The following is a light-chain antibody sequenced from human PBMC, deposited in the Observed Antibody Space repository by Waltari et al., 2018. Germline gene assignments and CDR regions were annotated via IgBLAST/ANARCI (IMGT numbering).Light chain of an antibody. Sequence: EIVMTQTPLSLSVTPGQPASISCKSSQGLLNSDGKTYVYWYLQKPGQSPQLLLYEVSSRFSGVTDRFSGSGSGTDFTLKISRVEAEDVGVYYCMQGGFSFGPGTKVDIK. CDR3: MQGGFS. J-gene: IGKJ3*01. V-gene: IGKV2-29*03. CDR2: EVS. CDR1: QGLLNSDGKTY.